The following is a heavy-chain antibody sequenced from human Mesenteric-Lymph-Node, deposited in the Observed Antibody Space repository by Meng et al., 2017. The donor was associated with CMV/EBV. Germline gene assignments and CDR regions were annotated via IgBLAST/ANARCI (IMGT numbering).Heavy chain of an antibody. Sequence: ASVKVSCKASGYTFSDYYMHWVRQAPGEGLEWMGWINPNSGGTNYAQKFQGRVTMTRDTSISTAYMELSRLRSDDTAVYYCAREITVTYYYYYGMDVWGQGTTVTVSS. J-gene: IGHJ6*02. D-gene: IGHD4-17*01. CDR3: AREITVTYYYYYGMDV. CDR1: GYTFSDYY. CDR2: INPNSGGT. V-gene: IGHV1-2*02.